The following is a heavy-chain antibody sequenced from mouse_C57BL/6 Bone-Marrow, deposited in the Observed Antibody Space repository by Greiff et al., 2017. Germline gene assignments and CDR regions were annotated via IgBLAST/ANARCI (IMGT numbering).Heavy chain of an antibody. J-gene: IGHJ2*01. Sequence: VQLQESGAKLVKPGASVKISCKASGYAFSSYWMNWGKQRPGKGLEWVGQIYPGDGGTNYNGKFKGKSTLTADKTSSTAYMQLSSLTSEDSAVYFCARGGNYYENFDYWGQGTTLTVSS. CDR3: ARGGNYYENFDY. CDR1: GYAFSSYW. V-gene: IGHV1-80*01. CDR2: IYPGDGGT. D-gene: IGHD2-4*01.